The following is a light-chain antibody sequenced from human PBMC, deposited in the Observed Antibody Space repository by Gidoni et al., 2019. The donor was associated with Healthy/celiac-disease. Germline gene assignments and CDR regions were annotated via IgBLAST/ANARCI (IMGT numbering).Light chain of an antibody. CDR3: QQYNNWPPYVT. Sequence: EIVMTQSPATLSVSPGERATLSCRASQSVSSNLAWYQQKPGQAPRLLIYGASTRATGIPARFSGSGSGTEFTRTISSLQSEDFAVYYCQQYNNWPPYVTFGQGTKVEIK. V-gene: IGKV3-15*01. J-gene: IGKJ1*01. CDR2: GAS. CDR1: QSVSSN.